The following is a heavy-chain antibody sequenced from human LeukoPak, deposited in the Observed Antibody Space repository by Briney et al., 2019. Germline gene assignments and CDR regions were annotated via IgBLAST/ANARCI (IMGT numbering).Heavy chain of an antibody. J-gene: IGHJ4*02. Sequence: SGTLSLTCAVSGGSISSSNWWSWVRQPPGKGLEWIGSIYYSGSTYYNPSLKGRATISVDTSKNQFSLKLSSVTAADTAVYYCARSRGYSYEIDYWGQGTLVTVSS. CDR3: ARSRGYSYEIDY. CDR1: GGSISSSNW. D-gene: IGHD5-18*01. V-gene: IGHV4-4*02. CDR2: IYYSGST.